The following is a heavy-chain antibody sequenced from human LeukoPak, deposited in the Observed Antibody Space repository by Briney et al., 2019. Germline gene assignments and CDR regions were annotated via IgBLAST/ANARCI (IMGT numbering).Heavy chain of an antibody. CDR2: ISAYNGNT. CDR3: AREGYSSSSDASDY. Sequence: ASVKVSCKASGYTFTSYGISWVRQAPGQGLEWVGWISAYNGNTNYAQKLQGRVTMTTDTSTSTAYMELRSLRSDDTAVYYCAREGYSSSSDASDYWGQGTLVTVSS. D-gene: IGHD6-6*01. CDR1: GYTFTSYG. J-gene: IGHJ4*02. V-gene: IGHV1-18*01.